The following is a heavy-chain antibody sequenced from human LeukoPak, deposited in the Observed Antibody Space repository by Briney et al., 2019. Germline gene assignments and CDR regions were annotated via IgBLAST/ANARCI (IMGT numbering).Heavy chain of an antibody. V-gene: IGHV4-34*01. Sequence: PSETLSLTCAVYGGSFSGYYWTWLRQTPEKGLEWIGEMDPSGSTNYNPSLKSRVTISVDTSKNQFSLELSSVTAADTAVYYCARGRQDVTMIVVVMTAVSYYLDVWGKGTTVTVS. CDR3: ARGRQDVTMIVVVMTAVSYYLDV. CDR1: GGSFSGYY. CDR2: MDPSGST. D-gene: IGHD3-22*01. J-gene: IGHJ6*03.